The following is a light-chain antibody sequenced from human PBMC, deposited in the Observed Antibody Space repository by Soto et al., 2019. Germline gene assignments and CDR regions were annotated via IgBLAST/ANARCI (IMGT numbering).Light chain of an antibody. CDR3: SSYTSSSTSYV. V-gene: IGLV2-14*01. CDR2: EVS. CDR1: SSDVGGYNY. Sequence: QSVLTQPASVSGSPGQSITISCTGTSSDVGGYNYVSWSQQHPGKAPKLIIYEVSNRPSGVSNRFSGSKSGNTASLTISGLQAEDEADYYCSSYTSSSTSYVFGTGTKVTV. J-gene: IGLJ1*01.